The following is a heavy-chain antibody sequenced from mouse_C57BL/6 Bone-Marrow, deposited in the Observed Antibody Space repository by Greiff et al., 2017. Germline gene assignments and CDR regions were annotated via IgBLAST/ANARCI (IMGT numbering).Heavy chain of an antibody. CDR2: IDPATGNT. Sequence: VQLKQSVAELVRPGASVKLSCTASGFNIKNTYMHWVKQRPEQGLEWIGRIDPATGNTKYAPKFQGKAPITADTSSNTAYLQLSSLTSADTAIYYCALSNWDSFFDYWGQGTTLTVSS. V-gene: IGHV14-3*01. D-gene: IGHD4-1*01. CDR1: GFNIKNTY. J-gene: IGHJ2*01. CDR3: ALSNWDSFFDY.